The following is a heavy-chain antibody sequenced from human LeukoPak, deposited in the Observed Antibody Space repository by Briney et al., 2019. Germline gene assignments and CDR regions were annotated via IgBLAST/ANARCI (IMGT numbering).Heavy chain of an antibody. V-gene: IGHV1-2*02. CDR2: INGKRGDT. D-gene: IGHD4-23*01. CDR3: ARDPGDYGGNRFDY. J-gene: IGHJ4*02. CDR1: GFTFTDHY. Sequence: ASVKVSCKASGFTFTDHYMQWVRQAPGQGHEWMGWINGKRGDTNYAQNFQDRVTMTRDTSISTAYMELSRLRSDDTAVYYCARDPGDYGGNRFDYWGQGTLVTISS.